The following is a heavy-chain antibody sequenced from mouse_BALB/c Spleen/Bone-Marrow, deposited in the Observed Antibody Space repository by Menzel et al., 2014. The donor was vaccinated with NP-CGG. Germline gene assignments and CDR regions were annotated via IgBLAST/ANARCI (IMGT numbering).Heavy chain of an antibody. Sequence: QGELQQHGAELVKPGTSVKLSCKTPGYTFTSYWIQWVKQRSGQGLGWIGEIFPGTDTTYHNEKSKGKATLTLDTSSSTSFLHLNSLTSDDSAVYFCTSGALYAMDYWGQGTTVTVSS. CDR1: GYTFTSYW. V-gene: IGHV1S132*01. J-gene: IGHJ4*01. CDR3: TSGALYAMDY. CDR2: IFPGTDTT.